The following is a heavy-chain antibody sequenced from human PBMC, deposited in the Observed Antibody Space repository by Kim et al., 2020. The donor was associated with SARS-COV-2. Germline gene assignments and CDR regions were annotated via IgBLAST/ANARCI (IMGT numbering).Heavy chain of an antibody. J-gene: IGHJ4*02. Sequence: SNKYYANSVKGRFTISRDNSKNTLYLQMNSVRAKDTAVYYCAKGGYSSLDYWGQGTLVTVSS. D-gene: IGHD6-13*01. CDR3: AKGGYSSLDY. V-gene: IGHV3-30*02. CDR2: SNK.